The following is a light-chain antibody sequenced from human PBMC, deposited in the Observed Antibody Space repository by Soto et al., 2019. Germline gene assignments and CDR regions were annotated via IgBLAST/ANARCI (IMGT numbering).Light chain of an antibody. CDR1: SSNIGSNT. CDR2: GNN. J-gene: IGLJ2*01. V-gene: IGLV1-44*01. CDR3: AAWDDSLNGVV. Sequence: QSVLTQPPSASGTPGQRVTISCSGSSSNIGSNTVNWYQQLPGTAPTLLIYGNNQRPSGVPDRFSGSKSGTSASLAISGLQSEDEADYFCAAWDDSLNGVVFGGGTKVTVL.